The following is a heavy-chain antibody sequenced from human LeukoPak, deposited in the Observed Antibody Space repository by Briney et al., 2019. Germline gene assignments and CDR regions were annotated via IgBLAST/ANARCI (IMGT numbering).Heavy chain of an antibody. CDR2: IASKTDGGTT. Sequence: GGSLRLSCAASGFTFSSYAMSWVRQAPGKGLEWVGRIASKTDGGTTDYAAPVKGRFTISRDDSKNTLFLQMNSLKTEDTAVYYCTTGIRGDCGQGTLVTVSS. V-gene: IGHV3-15*04. CDR3: TTGIRGD. J-gene: IGHJ4*02. CDR1: GFTFSSYA.